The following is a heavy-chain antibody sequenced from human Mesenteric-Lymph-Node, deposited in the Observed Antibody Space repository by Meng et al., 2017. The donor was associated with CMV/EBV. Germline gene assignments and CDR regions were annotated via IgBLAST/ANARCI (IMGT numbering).Heavy chain of an antibody. J-gene: IGHJ6*02. CDR1: EYNFSDYA. Sequence: GGSLRLSCVGSEYNFSDYAMNWVRQAPGKGLEWVSYISSSGTTTYSVDAVKGRFTISRDDAKNSLYLQMNNLRVEDSAMYYCARDNHDFWTGHYGMDVWGQGTTVTVSS. CDR2: ISSSGTTT. V-gene: IGHV3-48*03. CDR3: ARDNHDFWTGHYGMDV. D-gene: IGHD3/OR15-3a*01.